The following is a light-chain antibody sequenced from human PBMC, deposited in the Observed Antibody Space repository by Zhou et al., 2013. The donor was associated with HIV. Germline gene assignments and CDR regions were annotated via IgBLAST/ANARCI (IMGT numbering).Light chain of an antibody. CDR2: AAS. Sequence: DIQLTQSPSYLSASVGDRVTITCRASQGISNYLVWYQQKPGKAPKVLIYAASTLQGGVPSRFSGSGSGTDFTLTISSLQPEDFATYYCQQSYSSPPTFGRGTKVEIK. V-gene: IGKV1-39*01. CDR3: QQSYSSPPT. CDR1: QGISNY. J-gene: IGKJ4*01.